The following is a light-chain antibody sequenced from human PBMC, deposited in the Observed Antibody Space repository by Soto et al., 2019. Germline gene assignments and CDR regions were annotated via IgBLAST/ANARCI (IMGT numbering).Light chain of an antibody. J-gene: IGKJ1*01. CDR2: WAS. CDR3: QQFYTTPT. Sequence: DIVMTQSPDSLAVSLGERATVNCKSSQSVLYTSNNKNYLTWYQQKPGQPPKLLISWASTRESGVPDRFSGGGSGTDFTLTISSRQAEDVAVYYCQQFYTTPTFGQGTKVEIK. CDR1: QSVLYTSNNKNY. V-gene: IGKV4-1*01.